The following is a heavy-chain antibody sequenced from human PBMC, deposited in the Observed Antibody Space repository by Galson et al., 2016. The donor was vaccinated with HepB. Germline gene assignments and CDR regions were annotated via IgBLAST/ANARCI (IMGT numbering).Heavy chain of an antibody. J-gene: IGHJ3*02. Sequence: TLSLTCAVSGGSISSGDFSWSWIRQPPGKGLEWIGYIYHNERPYYNPSLKTRVTISVDRSKNQFSLWLNSVTAADTAVYYCARGAWLGLLSGYCPGCGPFDTWGQGTMVTVSS. CDR1: GGSISSGDFS. D-gene: IGHD3-3*01. CDR3: ARGAWLGLLSGYCPGCGPFDT. V-gene: IGHV4-30-2*01. CDR2: IYHNERP.